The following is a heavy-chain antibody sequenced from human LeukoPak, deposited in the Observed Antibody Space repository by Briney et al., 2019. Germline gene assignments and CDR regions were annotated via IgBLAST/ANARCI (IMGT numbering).Heavy chain of an antibody. CDR3: ARVVSSGYSYFDY. D-gene: IGHD3-22*01. CDR1: GGSISSYY. CDR2: IYYSGST. J-gene: IGHJ4*02. V-gene: IGHV4-59*01. Sequence: SESLSLTCTVSGGSISSYYWSWIRQPPGKGLEWIGYIYYSGSTNYNPSLKSRVTILVDTSKNQFSLKLSSVTAADTAVYYCARVVSSGYSYFDYWGQGTLVTVSS.